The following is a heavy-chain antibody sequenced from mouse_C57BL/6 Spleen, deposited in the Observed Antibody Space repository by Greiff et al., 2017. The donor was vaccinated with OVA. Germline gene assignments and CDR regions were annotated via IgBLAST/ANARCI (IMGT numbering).Heavy chain of an antibody. CDR2: ISSGSSNI. J-gene: IGHJ3*01. V-gene: IGHV5-17*01. CDR3: ANRDAWFSY. Sequence: EVKLVESGGGLVKPGGSLKLSCAASGFTFSDYGMHWVRQAPEKGLEWVAYISSGSSNIYYADTVKGRFTISRDNAKNTLFLQMTSLSSEDTAMYYCANRDAWFSYWGQGTLVTVSA. CDR1: GFTFSDYG.